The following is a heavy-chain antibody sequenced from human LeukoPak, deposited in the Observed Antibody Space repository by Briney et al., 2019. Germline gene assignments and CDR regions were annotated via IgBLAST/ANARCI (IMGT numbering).Heavy chain of an antibody. D-gene: IGHD3-10*01. CDR1: GGSISSGSYY. Sequence: SETLSLTCTVSGGSISSGSYYWSWIRQPAGKGLEWIGRIYTSGSTNYNPSLKSRVTISVDTSKNQFSLKLSSVTAADTAVYYCARVLGYGSGMCLGLDPWGQGTLVTVSS. CDR3: ARVLGYGSGMCLGLDP. J-gene: IGHJ5*02. CDR2: IYTSGST. V-gene: IGHV4-61*02.